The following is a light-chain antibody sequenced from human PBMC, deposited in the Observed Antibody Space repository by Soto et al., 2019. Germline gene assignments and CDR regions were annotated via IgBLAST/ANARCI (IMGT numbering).Light chain of an antibody. CDR1: QSVSSN. Sequence: EIVMTQSPATLSVSPGERATLSCRASQSVSSNLAWYQQKPGHAPRLLIYGASTRATGIPARFSGSGSGTEFTLTIRSLQAEDFAVYYCQQYKGTFGQGTKVDI. CDR3: QQYKGT. J-gene: IGKJ1*01. CDR2: GAS. V-gene: IGKV3-15*01.